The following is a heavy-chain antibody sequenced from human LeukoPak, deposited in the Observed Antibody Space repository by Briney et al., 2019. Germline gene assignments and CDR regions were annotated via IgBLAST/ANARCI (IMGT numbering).Heavy chain of an antibody. CDR3: ARADYDFWSGSAYFDY. Sequence: SETLSLTCTVSGGSISGHYWSWIRQPPGKGLEWIGYIYYSGSTNYSPSLKSRVTISVDTSKNQFSLKLSSVTAADTAVYYCARADYDFWSGSAYFDYWGQGTLVTVSS. CDR2: IYYSGST. J-gene: IGHJ4*02. D-gene: IGHD3-3*01. CDR1: GGSISGHY. V-gene: IGHV4-59*11.